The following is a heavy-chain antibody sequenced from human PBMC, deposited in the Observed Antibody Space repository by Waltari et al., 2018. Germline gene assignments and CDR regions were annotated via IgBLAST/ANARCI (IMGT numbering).Heavy chain of an antibody. D-gene: IGHD2-21*01. J-gene: IGHJ4*02. CDR2: INSRDST. Sequence: EVQLLESGGGLVQPGGSLGLSCVASGFDFNIYGMSWVRQAPGKGLEWVSGINSRDSTNYADSVKGRFTISRDNSKNTLYLHMNSLRVEDTAVYYCAQGLWYFDYWGQGTLVTVSS. V-gene: IGHV3-23*01. CDR3: AQGLWYFDY. CDR1: GFDFNIYG.